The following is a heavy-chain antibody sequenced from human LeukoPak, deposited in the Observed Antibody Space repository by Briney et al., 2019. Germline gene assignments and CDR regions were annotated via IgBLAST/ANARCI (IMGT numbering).Heavy chain of an antibody. Sequence: SETLSLTCAVYGGSFSGYYWSWIRQPPGKGLEWIGEINHSGSTNYNPSLKSRVTISVDTSKNQFSLKLSSVTAADTAVYYCASVPGASGYYYGSFDYWGQGILASLSS. D-gene: IGHD3-22*01. J-gene: IGHJ4*02. CDR2: INHSGST. CDR1: GGSFSGYY. V-gene: IGHV4-34*01. CDR3: ASVPGASGYYYGSFDY.